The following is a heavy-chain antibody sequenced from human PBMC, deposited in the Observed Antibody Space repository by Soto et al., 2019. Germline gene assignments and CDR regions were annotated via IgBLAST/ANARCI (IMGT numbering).Heavy chain of an antibody. J-gene: IGHJ4*02. V-gene: IGHV4-4*02. D-gene: IGHD1-1*01. CDR3: ARDLGTGTDF. CDR2: IYHSGAT. Sequence: QVQLQESGPGLVKPSGTLSLTCAVSGDSISSSNWWSWVRQAPGKGLEWIGEIYHSGATTYNPSLKIRATISVDPSKNHCSLKLTSVTAADTAVYFCARDLGTGTDFWGRGTLVTVAS. CDR1: GDSISSSNW.